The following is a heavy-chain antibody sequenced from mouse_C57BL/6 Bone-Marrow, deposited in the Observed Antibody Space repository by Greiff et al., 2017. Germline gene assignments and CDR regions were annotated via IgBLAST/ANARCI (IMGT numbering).Heavy chain of an antibody. Sequence: EVQLQQSGPELVKPGASVKMSCKASGYTFTDYNMHWVKQSHGKSLEWIGYINPNNGGTSYNQKFKGKATLTVNKSSSTAYMELRSLTSEDSAVYYCARPGGLRRGNYYAMDYWGQGTSVTVSS. CDR3: ARPGGLRRGNYYAMDY. CDR2: INPNNGGT. V-gene: IGHV1-22*01. D-gene: IGHD2-4*01. CDR1: GYTFTDYN. J-gene: IGHJ4*01.